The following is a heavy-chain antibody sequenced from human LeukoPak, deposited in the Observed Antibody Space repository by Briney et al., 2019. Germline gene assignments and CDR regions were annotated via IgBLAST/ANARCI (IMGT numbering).Heavy chain of an antibody. J-gene: IGHJ3*02. Sequence: GGSLRLSCAASGFTFSSYEMNWVRQAPGKGLEWVSYISRSGSTIYYADSVKGRFTISRDNAKNSLYLQMNSLRAEDTAVYYCAKDLGYYYDSSGSPGNIWGQGTMVTVSS. CDR3: AKDLGYYYDSSGSPGNI. CDR1: GFTFSSYE. CDR2: ISRSGSTI. D-gene: IGHD3-22*01. V-gene: IGHV3-48*03.